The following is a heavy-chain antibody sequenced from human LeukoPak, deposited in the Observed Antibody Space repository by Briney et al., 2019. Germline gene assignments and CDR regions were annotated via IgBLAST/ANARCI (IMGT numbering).Heavy chain of an antibody. CDR1: EYNFASYW. CDR3: ARHVVRGVIFDWFDP. V-gene: IGHV5-51*01. CDR2: IYVGDSDT. J-gene: IGHJ5*02. Sequence: GESLKISCKGSEYNFASYWIAWVRQMPGKGLEWMGIIYVGDSDTRYSPSFQGQVTISADKSINTAYPQWSSLKASDTAMYYCARHVVRGVIFDWFDPWGQGTLVTVSS. D-gene: IGHD3-10*02.